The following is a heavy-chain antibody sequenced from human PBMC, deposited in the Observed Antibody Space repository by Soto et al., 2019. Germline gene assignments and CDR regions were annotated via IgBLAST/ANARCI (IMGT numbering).Heavy chain of an antibody. J-gene: IGHJ2*01. D-gene: IGHD4-17*01. CDR3: AGAYGDYGGNWYFDL. CDR1: GGSFSGYY. Sequence: SETLSLTCAVYGGSFSGYYWSWIRQPPGKGLEWIGEINHSGSTNYNPSLKSRVTISVDTSKNQFSLKLSSVTAADTAVYYCAGAYGDYGGNWYFDLWGRGTLVTVSS. CDR2: INHSGST. V-gene: IGHV4-34*01.